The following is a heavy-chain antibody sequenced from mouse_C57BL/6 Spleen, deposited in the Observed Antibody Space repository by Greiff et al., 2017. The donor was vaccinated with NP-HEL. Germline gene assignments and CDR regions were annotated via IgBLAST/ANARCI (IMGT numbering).Heavy chain of an antibody. CDR3: ARAVYGSSYDYAMDY. V-gene: IGHV1-53*01. D-gene: IGHD1-1*01. J-gene: IGHJ4*01. CDR2: INPSNGGT. Sequence: VQLQQPGTELVKPGASVKLSCKASGYTFTSYWMHWVKQRPGQGLEWIGNINPSNGGTNYNEKFKSKATLTVDKSSSTAYMQLSSLTSEDSAVYYCARAVYGSSYDYAMDYWGQGTSVTVSS. CDR1: GYTFTSYW.